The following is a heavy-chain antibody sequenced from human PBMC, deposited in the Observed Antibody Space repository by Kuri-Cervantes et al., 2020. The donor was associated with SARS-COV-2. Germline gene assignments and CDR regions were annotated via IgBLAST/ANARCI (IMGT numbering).Heavy chain of an antibody. J-gene: IGHJ4*02. V-gene: IGHV3-30*03. Sequence: GESLKISCAASGFTFSSYGMHWVRQAPGKGLEWVAVISYDGSNTCYADSVKGRFTISRDNSKNTLYLQMNSLRAEDTAVYYCATGGLKWRLPSGRFDYWGQGTLVTVSS. D-gene: IGHD6-25*01. CDR3: ATGGLKWRLPSGRFDY. CDR2: ISYDGSNT. CDR1: GFTFSSYG.